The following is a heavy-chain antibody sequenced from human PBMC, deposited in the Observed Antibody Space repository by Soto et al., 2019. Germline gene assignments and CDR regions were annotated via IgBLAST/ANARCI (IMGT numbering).Heavy chain of an antibody. CDR3: AKDAQIDY. CDR1: GFTFSSYG. J-gene: IGHJ4*02. Sequence: QVQLVESGGGVVQPGRSLRLSCAASGFTFSSYGMHWVRQAPRKGLEWVAVISYDGSNKYYADSVKGRFTISRDNSKNTLYLQMNSLRAEDTAVYYCAKDAQIDYWGQGTLVTVSS. V-gene: IGHV3-30*18. CDR2: ISYDGSNK.